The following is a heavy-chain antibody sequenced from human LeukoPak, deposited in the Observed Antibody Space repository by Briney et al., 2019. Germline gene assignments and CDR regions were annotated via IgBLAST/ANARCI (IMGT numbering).Heavy chain of an antibody. J-gene: IGHJ4*02. CDR1: GFTFSSYS. V-gene: IGHV3-21*01. D-gene: IGHD3-16*02. CDR2: ISSSSSYI. CDR3: ASLRNDYVWGSYRTFDY. Sequence: PGGSLRLSCAASGFTFSSYSMNWVRQAPGKGLEWVSSISSSSSYIYYADSVKGRFTISRDNAKNSLYLQMNSLRAEDTAVYYCASLRNDYVWGSYRTFDYWGQGTLVTVSS.